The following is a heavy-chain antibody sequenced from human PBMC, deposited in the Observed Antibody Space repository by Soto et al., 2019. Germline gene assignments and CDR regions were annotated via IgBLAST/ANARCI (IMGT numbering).Heavy chain of an antibody. CDR1: GFTFNNFA. CDR3: ANEVDVASSSLQYGMDV. D-gene: IGHD5-12*01. CDR2: ISYDGTYK. V-gene: IGHV3-30*14. Sequence: GGSLRLSCAASGFTFNNFAMHWVRQAPGKGLEWVAFISYDGTYKYYADSVRGRFTVYRDNSKSTLFLQMNSLKFEDTAVYVCANEVDVASSSLQYGMDVWGQGTTVTVSS. J-gene: IGHJ6*02.